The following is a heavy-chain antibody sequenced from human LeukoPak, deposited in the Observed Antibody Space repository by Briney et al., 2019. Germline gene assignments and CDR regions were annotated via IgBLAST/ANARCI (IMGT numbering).Heavy chain of an antibody. CDR2: IYYSGST. D-gene: IGHD4-17*01. J-gene: IGHJ4*02. CDR3: ARGDYGDYTPFFDY. V-gene: IGHV4-59*08. Sequence: SETLSLTCTVSGCSISSYYWSWIRQPPGKGLEWIGYIYYSGSTNYNPSLKSRVTISVDTSKNQFSLKLSSVTAADTVVYYCARGDYGDYTPFFDYWGQGTLVTVSS. CDR1: GCSISSYY.